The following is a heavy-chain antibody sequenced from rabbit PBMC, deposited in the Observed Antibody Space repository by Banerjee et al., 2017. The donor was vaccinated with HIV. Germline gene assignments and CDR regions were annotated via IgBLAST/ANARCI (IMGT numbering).Heavy chain of an antibody. CDR1: GFDFNNAY. D-gene: IGHD5-1*01. Sequence: QEQLKESGGRLVTPGGSLTLSCKVSGFDFNNAYIHWVRQAPGKGLEWIGRISTGDGSTHYTSWVNGRFSISRENTQNTVSLQMNSLTPADTATYFCARNLAGLWGPGTLVTVS. V-gene: IGHV1S47*01. J-gene: IGHJ4*01. CDR2: ISTGDGST. CDR3: ARNLAGL.